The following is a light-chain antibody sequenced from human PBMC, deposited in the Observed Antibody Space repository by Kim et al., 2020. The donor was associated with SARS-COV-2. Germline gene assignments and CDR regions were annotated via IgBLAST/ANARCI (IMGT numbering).Light chain of an antibody. CDR3: QSYDSSNPVV. J-gene: IGLJ2*01. Sequence: KTGTSSGTRSGGSIASNYVQWYQLRPGSAPTTVIYEDNQRPSGVPDRFSGSIDSSSNSASLTISGLKTEDEADYYCQSYDSSNPVVFGGGTQLTVL. CDR2: EDN. V-gene: IGLV6-57*03. CDR1: GGSIASNY.